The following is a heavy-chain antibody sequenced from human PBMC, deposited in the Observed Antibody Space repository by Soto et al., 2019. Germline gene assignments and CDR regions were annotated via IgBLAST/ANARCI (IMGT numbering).Heavy chain of an antibody. Sequence: QVQLVESGGDLVKPGGSLRLACAAAGFSFSDSYMSWVLQAPGKGLEWRADISGGSSYTNYADSVQGRFTISRDNAKGSLYLEMNSLRADETAVYYCAKTIVAASGYYFDHWGQGNLVTVSS. CDR3: AKTIVAASGYYFDH. D-gene: IGHD2-21*01. V-gene: IGHV3-11*06. CDR1: GFSFSDSY. J-gene: IGHJ4*02. CDR2: ISGGSSYT.